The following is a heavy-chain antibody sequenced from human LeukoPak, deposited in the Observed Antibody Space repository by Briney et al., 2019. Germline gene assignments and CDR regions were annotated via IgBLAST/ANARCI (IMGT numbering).Heavy chain of an antibody. V-gene: IGHV3-23*01. CDR3: AKDLGLQLPSYYFDY. D-gene: IGHD2-2*01. J-gene: IGHJ4*02. Sequence: GGSLRLSCAASGFTFRSYAMSWVRQAPGKGLEWVSGISGSGGSTYYADSVKGRFTISRDKSKNMVHLQMNSLRAEDTAVYYCAKDLGLQLPSYYFDYWGQGTLVTVSS. CDR2: ISGSGGST. CDR1: GFTFRSYA.